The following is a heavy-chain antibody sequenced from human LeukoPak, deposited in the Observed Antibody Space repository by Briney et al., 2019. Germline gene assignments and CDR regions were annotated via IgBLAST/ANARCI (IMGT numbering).Heavy chain of an antibody. V-gene: IGHV3-66*02. CDR2: IYDGAGDT. CDR3: AARRAGTCSLCFVY. Sequence: PGGSLRLSCAISGFAVSSNFMSWVRQAPGKGLEWVSLIYDGAGDTYYADSVKGRFTISRDTSKNTLYLQMSSLGAEDTAMYYCAARRAGTCSLCFVYWGQGTLVTVSS. D-gene: IGHD6-13*01. J-gene: IGHJ4*02. CDR1: GFAVSSNF.